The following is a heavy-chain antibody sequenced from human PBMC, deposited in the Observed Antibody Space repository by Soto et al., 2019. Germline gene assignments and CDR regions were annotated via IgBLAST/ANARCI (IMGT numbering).Heavy chain of an antibody. CDR1: GGSISSGDYY. CDR3: AREGGIVGATTVDY. Sequence: QVQLQESGPGLVKPSQTLSLTCTVSGGSISSGDYYWSWIRQPPGQGLEWIGYIYYSGSTYYNPSLKSRVTISVATSKNQFSLKLSSVTAADTAVYYCAREGGIVGATTVDYWGQGTLVTVSS. CDR2: IYYSGST. J-gene: IGHJ4*02. V-gene: IGHV4-30-4*01. D-gene: IGHD1-26*01.